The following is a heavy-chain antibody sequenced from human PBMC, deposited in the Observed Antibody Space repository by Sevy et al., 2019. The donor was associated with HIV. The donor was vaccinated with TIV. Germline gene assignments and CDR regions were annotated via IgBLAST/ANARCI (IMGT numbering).Heavy chain of an antibody. Sequence: GGSLRLSCAASGFTFNSFWMSWVRQAPGKGLEWVANIKQDGSEKYYVDSVKGRFIISRDNAKNSLYLQMNSLRAEDTAVYYCASEIVGGTTAMDVWGQGTTVTVSS. D-gene: IGHD1-26*01. J-gene: IGHJ6*02. CDR3: ASEIVGGTTAMDV. V-gene: IGHV3-7*01. CDR1: GFTFNSFW. CDR2: IKQDGSEK.